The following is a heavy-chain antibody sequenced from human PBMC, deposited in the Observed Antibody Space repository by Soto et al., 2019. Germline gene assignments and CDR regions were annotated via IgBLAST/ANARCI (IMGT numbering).Heavy chain of an antibody. J-gene: IGHJ4*02. V-gene: IGHV1-18*01. CDR2: ISPYYGNT. CDR1: GYTFTSYG. CDR3: ARDLYGSRSYCSGGSCYFD. Sequence: GASVKVSCKASGYTFTSYGISWVRQAPGQGLEWMGWISPYYGNTNYAQKLQGRVTITTDESTSTAYMELSSLRSEDTAVYYCARDLYGSRSYCSGGSCYFDWGQGTLVTVSS. D-gene: IGHD2-15*01.